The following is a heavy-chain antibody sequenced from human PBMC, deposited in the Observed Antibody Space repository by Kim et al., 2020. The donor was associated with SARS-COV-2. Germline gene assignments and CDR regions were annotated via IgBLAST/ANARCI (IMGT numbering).Heavy chain of an antibody. CDR2: ISSSSSYT. Sequence: GGSLRLSCAASGFTFSDYYMSWIRQAPGKGLEWVSYISSSSSYTNYADSVKGRFTISRDNAKNSLYLQMNSLRAEDTAVYYCARSATSRRYYYDSSAPGWFDPWGQGTLVTVSS. CDR3: ARSATSRRYYYDSSAPGWFDP. D-gene: IGHD3-22*01. V-gene: IGHV3-11*03. CDR1: GFTFSDYY. J-gene: IGHJ5*02.